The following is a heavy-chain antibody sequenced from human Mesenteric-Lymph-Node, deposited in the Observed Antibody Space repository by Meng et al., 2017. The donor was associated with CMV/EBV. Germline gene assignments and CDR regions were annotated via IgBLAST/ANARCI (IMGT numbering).Heavy chain of an antibody. CDR2: INPNSGGT. V-gene: IGHV1-2*02. CDR1: GYTFTSYY. Sequence: ASVKVSCKASGYTFTSYYMHWVRQAPGQGLEWMGWINPNSGGTNYAQKFQGRVTMTRDTSISTAYMELSRLRSDDTAVYYCAKYDCGGDCYRYYYYYGMDVWGQGTTVTVSS. J-gene: IGHJ6*02. CDR3: AKYDCGGDCYRYYYYYGMDV. D-gene: IGHD2-21*01.